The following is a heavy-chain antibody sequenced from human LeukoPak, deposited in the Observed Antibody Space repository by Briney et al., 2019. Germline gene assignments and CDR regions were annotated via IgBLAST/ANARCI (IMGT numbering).Heavy chain of an antibody. CDR3: ARDGYSYGYDD. Sequence: GGSLRLSCAASGFTFSSYAMNWVRQAPGKGLEWVSSISSNSNYIYYADSVKGRFTISRDNAKNSLYLQMNSLRAEDTAVYYCARDGYSYGYDDWGQGTLVTVSS. CDR1: GFTFSSYA. CDR2: ISSNSNYI. J-gene: IGHJ4*02. V-gene: IGHV3-21*01. D-gene: IGHD5-18*01.